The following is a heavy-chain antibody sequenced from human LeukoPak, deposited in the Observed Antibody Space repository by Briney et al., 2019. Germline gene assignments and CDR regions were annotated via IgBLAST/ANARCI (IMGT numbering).Heavy chain of an antibody. J-gene: IGHJ4*02. V-gene: IGHV3-33*05. CDR3: AGRVTGYSSGYVY. D-gene: IGHD5-18*01. CDR2: IQSNGRNK. CDR1: GFIFSSDD. Sequence: GGSLRLSCAASGFIFSSDDMHWVRQAPGKGLEWVAGIQSNGRNKYYVDSVKGRFAISRDNSENTVYLQMNNLRAEDTALYYCAGRVTGYSSGYVYWGQGTLVTVSS.